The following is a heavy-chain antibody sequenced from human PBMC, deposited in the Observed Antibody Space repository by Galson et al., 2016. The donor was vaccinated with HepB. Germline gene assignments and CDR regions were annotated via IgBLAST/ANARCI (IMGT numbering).Heavy chain of an antibody. CDR1: GFPLSNFW. Sequence: SLRLSCAASGFPLSNFWMNWVRQAPGKGLQWVANVKQDGSEKYYAESVKGRFTISRDNARNSMFLQMNSLRPDDTAIYYFAMAQWIPARRAAYIDYWGQGILVTVSS. V-gene: IGHV3-7*01. J-gene: IGHJ4*02. CDR3: AMAQWIPARRAAYIDY. D-gene: IGHD5-18*01. CDR2: VKQDGSEK.